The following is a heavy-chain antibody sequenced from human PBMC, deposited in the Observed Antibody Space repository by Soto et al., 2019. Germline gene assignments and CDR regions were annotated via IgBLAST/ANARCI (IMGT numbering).Heavy chain of an antibody. Sequence: GGSLRLSCAASGFTFSSYAMHWVRQAPGKGLEYVSAISSNGGSTYYADSVKGRFTISRDSSKNTLYLQMGSLRAEDMAVYYCARGGYSSSSWDYYYGMDVWGQGTTVTVSS. J-gene: IGHJ6*02. V-gene: IGHV3-64*02. D-gene: IGHD6-6*01. CDR2: ISSNGGST. CDR3: ARGGYSSSSWDYYYGMDV. CDR1: GFTFSSYA.